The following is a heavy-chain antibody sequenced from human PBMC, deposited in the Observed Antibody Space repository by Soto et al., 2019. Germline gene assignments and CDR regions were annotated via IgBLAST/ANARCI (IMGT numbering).Heavy chain of an antibody. J-gene: IGHJ4*02. CDR1: GYTFTGYY. CDR2: INPNSGGT. V-gene: IGHV1-2*04. CDR3: ARSPLILRPDY. D-gene: IGHD4-17*01. Sequence: ASVKVSCQASGYTFTGYYIHWVRQAPGQGLEWMGWINPNSGGTNYAQKFQDWVTMTRDTSISTAYMELSRLRSDDTAVYYCARSPLILRPDYWGQGTLVTVSS.